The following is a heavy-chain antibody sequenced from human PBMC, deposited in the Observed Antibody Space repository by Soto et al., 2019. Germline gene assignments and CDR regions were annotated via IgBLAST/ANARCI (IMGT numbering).Heavy chain of an antibody. Sequence: ASGKVSCKASVYTFTSYAMHWVRQAPGQRLEWMGWINAGNGNTKYSQKFQGRVTISRDNAKNSLYLQMNSLRDEDTAVYYCAREGGSLNWFDPWGQGTLVTVSS. CDR2: INAGNGNT. V-gene: IGHV1-3*01. J-gene: IGHJ5*02. CDR3: AREGGSLNWFDP. CDR1: VYTFTSYA. D-gene: IGHD1-26*01.